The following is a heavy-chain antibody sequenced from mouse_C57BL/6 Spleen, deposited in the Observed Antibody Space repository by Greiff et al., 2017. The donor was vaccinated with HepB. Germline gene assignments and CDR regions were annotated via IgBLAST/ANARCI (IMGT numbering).Heavy chain of an antibody. CDR2: INPSNGGT. J-gene: IGHJ4*01. D-gene: IGHD1-3*01. CDR3: ARGGISLNRYYAMDY. CDR1: GYTFTSYW. V-gene: IGHV1-53*01. Sequence: QVQLQQSGTELVKPGASVKLSCKASGYTFTSYWMHWVKQRPGQGLEWIGNINPSNGGTNYNEKFKSKATLTVDKSSSTAYMQLSSLTSEDSAVYYCARGGISLNRYYAMDYWGQGTSVTVSS.